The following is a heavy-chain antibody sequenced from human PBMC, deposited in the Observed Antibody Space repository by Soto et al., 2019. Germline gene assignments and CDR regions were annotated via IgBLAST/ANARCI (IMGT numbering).Heavy chain of an antibody. Sequence: QVQLQESGPGLVKPSGTLSLTCAVSGGSISSSNWWSWVRQPPGQGLEWIGEIYHSGSTNYNPSLKSRVTISVGNSKNQVSLKLGSVTAADTVVYCCARYQANYESLGGYYYYGMDVWGQGTTVTVCS. V-gene: IGHV4-4*01. D-gene: IGHD3-16*01. J-gene: IGHJ6*02. CDR3: ARYQANYESLGGYYYYGMDV. CDR2: IYHSGST. CDR1: GGSISSSNW.